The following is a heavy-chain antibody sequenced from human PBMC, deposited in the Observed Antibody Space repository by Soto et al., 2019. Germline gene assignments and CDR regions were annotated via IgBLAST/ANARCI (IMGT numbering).Heavy chain of an antibody. CDR1: GFSLSTSGMC. J-gene: IGHJ4*02. CDR2: IYWNDDK. CDR3: VHSSYASTGYYFGY. V-gene: IGHV2-5*01. Sequence: ESGPTLVNPTQTLTLTCTFSGFSLSTSGMCVGWIRQPPGKALDWLALIYWNDDKRYSPSLKSRLTITKDTSKNQVVLTMTNMDPVDTATYYCVHSSYASTGYYFGYWGQGTLVTVSS. D-gene: IGHD3-22*01.